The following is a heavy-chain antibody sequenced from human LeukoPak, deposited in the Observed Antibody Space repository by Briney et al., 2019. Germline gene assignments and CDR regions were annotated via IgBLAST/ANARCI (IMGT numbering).Heavy chain of an antibody. CDR2: IYSGGTT. D-gene: IGHD5-18*01. V-gene: IGHV3-66*01. CDR3: ARDQYSYAHAAH. Sequence: GGSLRLSCAASGFTVSSNYMSWVSQAPGKGLEWVSVIYSGGTTYYAGSVKGRFTISRDNSKNTLHLQMNSLRAEDTAVYYCARDQYSYAHAAHWGQGTLVTVSS. J-gene: IGHJ4*02. CDR1: GFTVSSNY.